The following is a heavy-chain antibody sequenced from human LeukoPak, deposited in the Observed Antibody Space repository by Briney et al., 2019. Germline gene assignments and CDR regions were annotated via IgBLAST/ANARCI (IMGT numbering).Heavy chain of an antibody. J-gene: IGHJ4*02. V-gene: IGHV1-8*01. CDR1: GYTFTNYD. D-gene: IGHD7-27*01. Sequence: WASVKVSCKASGYTFTNYDINWVRQATGQGLEWMGWMGSNSDDTGYAQKFQDRVTMTRDTFISTAYMELNNVRSEDTAVYYCVRGPPNWGFDYWGQGTLVTVSS. CDR2: MGSNSDDT. CDR3: VRGPPNWGFDY.